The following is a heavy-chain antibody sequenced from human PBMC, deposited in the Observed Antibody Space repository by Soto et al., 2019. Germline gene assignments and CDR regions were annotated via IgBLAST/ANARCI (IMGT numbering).Heavy chain of an antibody. Sequence: ASVKVSCKASGYTFTSYGISWVRQAPGQGLEWMGWINPNSGGTNYAQKFQGWVTMTRDTSISTAYMELSRLRSDDTAVYYCATDSSGYRYFDYWGQGTLVTVSS. CDR1: GYTFTSYG. D-gene: IGHD3-22*01. J-gene: IGHJ4*02. CDR3: ATDSSGYRYFDY. CDR2: INPNSGGT. V-gene: IGHV1-2*04.